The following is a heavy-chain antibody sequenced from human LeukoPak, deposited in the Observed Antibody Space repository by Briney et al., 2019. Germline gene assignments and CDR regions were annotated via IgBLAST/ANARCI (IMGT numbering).Heavy chain of an antibody. CDR3: ARAELWFGELGGYYYYGMDV. Sequence: GGSLRLSCAASGFTFSSYAMHWVRQAPGKGLEWVAVISYDGSNKYYADSVKGRFTISRDNSKNTLYLQMNSLRAEDTAVYYCARAELWFGELGGYYYYGMDVRGKGTTVTVSS. CDR2: ISYDGSNK. J-gene: IGHJ6*04. D-gene: IGHD3-10*01. V-gene: IGHV3-30*04. CDR1: GFTFSSYA.